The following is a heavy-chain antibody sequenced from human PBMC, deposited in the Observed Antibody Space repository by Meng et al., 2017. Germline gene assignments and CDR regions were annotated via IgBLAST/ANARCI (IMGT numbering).Heavy chain of an antibody. Sequence: SCTVSGGSISSGSYYWSWIRQPAGKGLEWIGRIYTSGSTNYNPSLKSRVTMSVDTSKNQFSLKLRSVTAADTAVYYCASYSRGYSPHWGQGTLVTVSS. CDR1: GGSISSGSYY. V-gene: IGHV4-61*02. CDR3: ASYSRGYSPH. J-gene: IGHJ4*02. CDR2: IYTSGST. D-gene: IGHD5-18*01.